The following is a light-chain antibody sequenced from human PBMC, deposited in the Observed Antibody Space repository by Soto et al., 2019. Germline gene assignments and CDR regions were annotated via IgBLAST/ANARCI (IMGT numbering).Light chain of an antibody. Sequence: LTQPASVSGSPGQSITISCTGTSNDIGAYNYVSWYQHHPGKAPKLIIYEVTNRPSGVSNRFSGSKSGNTASLTISGLRAEDEADYYCSSYTSSSTPYVFGTGTKVTVL. CDR1: SNDIGAYNY. J-gene: IGLJ1*01. V-gene: IGLV2-14*01. CDR2: EVT. CDR3: SSYTSSSTPYV.